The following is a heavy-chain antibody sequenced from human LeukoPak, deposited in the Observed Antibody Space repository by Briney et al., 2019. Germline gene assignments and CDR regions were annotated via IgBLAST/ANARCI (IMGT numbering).Heavy chain of an antibody. D-gene: IGHD5-18*01. CDR3: AKPIRGYSYGLDY. Sequence: PGGSLRLSCAASGLTFSSYGMHWVRQAPGKGLEWVSAISGSGGSTYYADSVKGRFTISRDNSKNTLYLQMNSLRAEDTAVYYCAKPIRGYSYGLDYWGQGTLVTVSS. V-gene: IGHV3-23*01. CDR2: ISGSGGST. CDR1: GLTFSSYG. J-gene: IGHJ4*02.